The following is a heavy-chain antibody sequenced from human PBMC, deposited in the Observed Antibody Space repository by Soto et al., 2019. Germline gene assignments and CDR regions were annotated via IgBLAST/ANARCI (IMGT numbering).Heavy chain of an antibody. CDR3: AKDRYLDHDSRGYLFDN. CDR2: ISRYGDFT. J-gene: IGHJ4*02. Sequence: EVQLLESGGDLIQPGGSRRLSCAASGFTFNIYAITWVRQAPGKGLEWVSAISRYGDFTYYADSVEGRFTISRDNSKNTLYLQMNSLRAEDTAVYYCAKDRYLDHDSRGYLFDNWGQGTLVTVSS. D-gene: IGHD3-22*01. V-gene: IGHV3-23*01. CDR1: GFTFNIYA.